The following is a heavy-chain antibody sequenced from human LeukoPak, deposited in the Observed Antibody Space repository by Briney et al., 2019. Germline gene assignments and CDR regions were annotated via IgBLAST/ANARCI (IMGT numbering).Heavy chain of an antibody. Sequence: SETLSLTCTVSGGSISSSSYYWGWIRQPPGKGLEWIGSIYYSGSTYYNPSLKSRVTISVDTSKNQFSLKLSSVTAADTAVYYCARRLVGYSGSYYAFDIWGQGTMVTVSS. J-gene: IGHJ3*02. CDR2: IYYSGST. CDR3: ARRLVGYSGSYYAFDI. V-gene: IGHV4-39*01. CDR1: GGSISSSSYY. D-gene: IGHD1-26*01.